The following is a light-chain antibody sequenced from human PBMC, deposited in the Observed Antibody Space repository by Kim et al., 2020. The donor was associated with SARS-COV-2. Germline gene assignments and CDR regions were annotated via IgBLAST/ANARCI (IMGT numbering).Light chain of an antibody. Sequence: GQRVTISCSGSSANIGSNAVNWYQQLPGTAPKLLIYSNNQRPSGVPDRFSGSKSGTSASLAISGLQSEDEADYYCAAWDDSLNVVVFGGGTQLTVL. CDR3: AAWDDSLNVVV. V-gene: IGLV1-44*01. CDR1: SANIGSNA. CDR2: SNN. J-gene: IGLJ2*01.